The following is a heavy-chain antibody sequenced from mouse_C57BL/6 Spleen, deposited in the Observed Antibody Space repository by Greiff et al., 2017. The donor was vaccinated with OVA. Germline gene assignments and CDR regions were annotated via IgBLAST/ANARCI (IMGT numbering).Heavy chain of an antibody. CDR2: ISDGGSYT. Sequence: EVQRVESGGGLVKPGGSLKLSCAASGFTFSSYAMSWVRQTPEKRLEWVATISDGGSYTYYPDNVKGRFTISRDNAKNNLYLQMSHLKSEDTAMYYCAREGDLTLDYWGQGTTRTVSS. CDR1: GFTFSSYA. V-gene: IGHV5-4*01. J-gene: IGHJ2*01. CDR3: AREGDLTLDY. D-gene: IGHD4-1*01.